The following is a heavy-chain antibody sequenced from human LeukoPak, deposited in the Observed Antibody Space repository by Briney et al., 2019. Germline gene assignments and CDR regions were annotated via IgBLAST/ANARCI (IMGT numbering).Heavy chain of an antibody. CDR3: ARRWELLQGSFDY. CDR2: INHRGST. Sequence: SETLSLTCAVYGGSFSGYYWSWIRQSPGKGLDWIGEINHRGSTNYNPSLKSRVTISVDTSKNQFSLNLSSVTAADTAVYYCARRWELLQGSFDYWGQGTLVTVSS. CDR1: GGSFSGYY. V-gene: IGHV4-34*01. J-gene: IGHJ4*02. D-gene: IGHD1-26*01.